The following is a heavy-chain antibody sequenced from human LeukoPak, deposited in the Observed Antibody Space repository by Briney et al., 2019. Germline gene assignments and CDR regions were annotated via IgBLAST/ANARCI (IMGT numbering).Heavy chain of an antibody. J-gene: IGHJ4*02. CDR1: GGTFSSYA. Sequence: SVKVSCKASGGTFSSYAISWVRQAPGQGLEWMGGIIPIFGTANYAQKFQGRVTITADESTSTAYMELSSLRSEDTAVYYCASAAQRYSSGWYPTWGQGTLVTVSS. CDR3: ASAAQRYSSGWYPT. D-gene: IGHD6-19*01. V-gene: IGHV1-69*13. CDR2: IIPIFGTA.